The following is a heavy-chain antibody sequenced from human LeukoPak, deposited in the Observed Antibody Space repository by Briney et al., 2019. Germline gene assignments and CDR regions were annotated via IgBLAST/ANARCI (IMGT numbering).Heavy chain of an antibody. CDR1: GYSFTSYW. CDR2: IYPGDSDT. D-gene: IGHD2-8*01. CDR3: ARLGYCTNGVCYTFAH. J-gene: IGHJ4*02. Sequence: GESLKISCKGSGYSFTSYWIGWVRQMPGKGLEWMGIIYPGDSDTRYSPPFQGQVTISADKSISTAYLQRSSLEASDTAMYYCARLGYCTNGVCYTFAHWGQGTLVTVSS. V-gene: IGHV5-51*01.